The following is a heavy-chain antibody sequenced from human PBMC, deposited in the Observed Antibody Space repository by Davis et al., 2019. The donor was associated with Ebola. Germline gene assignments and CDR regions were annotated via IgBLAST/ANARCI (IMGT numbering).Heavy chain of an antibody. D-gene: IGHD5-12*01. Sequence: GESLKISCAASGFTFSSYWMSWVRQAPGKGLEWVANIKQDGSEKYYVDSVKGRFTISRDNAKNSLYLQMNSLRAEDTAVYYCARDPQGYVYYYYGMDVWGQGTTVTVSS. CDR2: IKQDGSEK. V-gene: IGHV3-7*01. J-gene: IGHJ6*02. CDR1: GFTFSSYW. CDR3: ARDPQGYVYYYYGMDV.